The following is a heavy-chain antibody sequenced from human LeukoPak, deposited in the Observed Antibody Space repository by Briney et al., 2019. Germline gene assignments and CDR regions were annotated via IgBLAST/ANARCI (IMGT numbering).Heavy chain of an antibody. Sequence: ASVKVSCKASGYTFTGHYMHWVRQAPGQGLEWMGWINPNSGGTNYAQKFQGRVTMTRDTSISTAYMELSRLTSDDTAVYYCARDGYTYGDNWFDPWGQGTLVTVSS. D-gene: IGHD5-18*01. V-gene: IGHV1-2*02. CDR1: GYTFTGHY. J-gene: IGHJ5*02. CDR3: ARDGYTYGDNWFDP. CDR2: INPNSGGT.